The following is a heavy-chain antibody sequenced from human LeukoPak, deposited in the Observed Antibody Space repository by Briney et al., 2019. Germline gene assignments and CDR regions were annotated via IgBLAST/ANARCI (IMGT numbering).Heavy chain of an antibody. D-gene: IGHD6-13*01. J-gene: IGHJ6*03. V-gene: IGHV3-30*02. CDR3: ARSTSDRIAAAGAYYYYYYMDV. Sequence: GGSLRLSCAASGFTFSSYGMHWVRQAPGKGLEWVAFIRYDGSNKYYADSVKGRFTISRDNSKNTLYLQMNSLRAEDTAVYYCARSTSDRIAAAGAYYYYYYMDVWGKGTTVTVS. CDR1: GFTFSSYG. CDR2: IRYDGSNK.